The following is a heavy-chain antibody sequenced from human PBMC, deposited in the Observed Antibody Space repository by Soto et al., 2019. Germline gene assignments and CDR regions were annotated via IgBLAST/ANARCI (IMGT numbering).Heavy chain of an antibody. V-gene: IGHV1-18*01. CDR3: ARPVRYFDWLSSMDV. D-gene: IGHD3-9*01. Sequence: QVQLVQSGAEVKKPGASVKVSCKASGYTFTSYGISWVRQAPGQGLEWMGWISAYNGNTNYAQKLQGRVTMTTDTSXXTAYMELRSLRSDDTAVYYCARPVRYFDWLSSMDVWGQGTTVTVSS. CDR2: ISAYNGNT. CDR1: GYTFTSYG. J-gene: IGHJ6*02.